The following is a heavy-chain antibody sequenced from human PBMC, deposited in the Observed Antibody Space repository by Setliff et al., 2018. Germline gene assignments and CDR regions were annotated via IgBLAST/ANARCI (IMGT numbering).Heavy chain of an antibody. CDR3: ARARSGDYSDSTGYLDY. CDR1: GGSISNYY. J-gene: IGHJ4*02. CDR2: IYTSGST. V-gene: IGHV4-4*08. D-gene: IGHD3-22*01. Sequence: SETLSLTCTVSGGSISNYYWTWIRQPPGKGLDRIGYIYTSGSTNYNPSLKSRVTISVDTSKNQFSLKLSSVSAADTAVYYCARARSGDYSDSTGYLDYWGQGTLVTVSS.